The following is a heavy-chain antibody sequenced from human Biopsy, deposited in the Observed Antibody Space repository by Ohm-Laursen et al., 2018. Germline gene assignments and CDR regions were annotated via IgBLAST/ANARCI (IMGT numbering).Heavy chain of an antibody. Sequence: TQTLTLTCSFSGFSLSARGMCVSWIRQAPGKALEGLARVYWDDYKDYSASLQTKLFISKDTSNDQVVLTVNNVDPADTATYYCARTPILIVSAGLVYRHRRHLQGMDVWGQGIAGTVS. V-gene: IGHV2-70*11. J-gene: IGHJ6*02. CDR2: VYWDDYK. D-gene: IGHD6-13*01. CDR3: ARTPILIVSAGLVYRHRRHLQGMDV. CDR1: GFSLSARGMC.